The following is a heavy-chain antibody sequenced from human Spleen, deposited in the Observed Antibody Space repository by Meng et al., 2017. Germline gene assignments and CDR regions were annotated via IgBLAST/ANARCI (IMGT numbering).Heavy chain of an antibody. D-gene: IGHD3-10*01. V-gene: IGHV1-3*01. Sequence: VQLVHAGAEVKKPGASVKISSKASGYTFTNYAMHWVRQAPGQRLEWMGWINAGNGNTKYSQKYQGRVSFTRDTSASTAYMELSSLRSEDTAVYYCASNYGSGSYSFAYWGQGTLVTVSS. CDR3: ASNYGSGSYSFAY. CDR2: INAGNGNT. J-gene: IGHJ4*02. CDR1: GYTFTNYA.